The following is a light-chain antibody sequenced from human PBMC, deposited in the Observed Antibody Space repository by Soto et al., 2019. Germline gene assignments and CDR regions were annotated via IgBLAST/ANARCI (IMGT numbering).Light chain of an antibody. CDR1: SSDVGNYKY. CDR2: EVS. V-gene: IGLV2-8*01. Sequence: QSVLTQSPSVSGSPGQSVTISCTGTSSDVGNYKYVSWYQQHPGKAPKLMIYEVSKRPSGVPDRFSGSKSGNTASLTVSGLQAEDEADYYCSSYAGSNNWVFGGGTKLTVL. J-gene: IGLJ3*02. CDR3: SSYAGSNNWV.